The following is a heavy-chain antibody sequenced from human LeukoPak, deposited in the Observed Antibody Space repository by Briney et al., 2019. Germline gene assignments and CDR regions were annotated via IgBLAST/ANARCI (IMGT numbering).Heavy chain of an antibody. CDR3: ARDGVVYGQVA. CDR1: GYSISSGYY. V-gene: IGHV4-38-2*02. CDR2: IYHSGST. J-gene: IGHJ4*02. D-gene: IGHD3-10*01. Sequence: KPSETLSLTCAVSGYSISSGYYWGWIRQPPGKGLEWIGSIYHSGSTYYNPSLKSRVTISVDTSKNQFSLKLSSVTAADTAVYYCARDGVVYGQVAWGQGTLVTVSS.